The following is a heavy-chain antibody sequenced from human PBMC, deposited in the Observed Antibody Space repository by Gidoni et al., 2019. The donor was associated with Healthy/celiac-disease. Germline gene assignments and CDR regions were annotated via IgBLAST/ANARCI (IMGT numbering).Heavy chain of an antibody. CDR1: GITCSDYY. J-gene: IGHJ4*02. D-gene: IGHD2-21*02. V-gene: IGHV3-11*06. Sequence: QGQLVEAGGGGGKPGGAVRHSWAAAGITCSDYYMSWIRQAPGKGLECVSYISSSSSYTNYADSVKARFTISRDNAMNSLYLQMNSLRAEATAVYYCARVGVTAIAWRYDYWGQGTLVTVSS. CDR2: ISSSSSYT. CDR3: ARVGVTAIAWRYDY.